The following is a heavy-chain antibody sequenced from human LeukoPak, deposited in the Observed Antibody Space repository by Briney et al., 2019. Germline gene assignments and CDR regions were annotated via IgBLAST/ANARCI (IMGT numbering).Heavy chain of an antibody. V-gene: IGHV4-4*02. D-gene: IGHD3-16*02. CDR1: GGSISSSNW. Sequence: SETLSLNCAVSGGSISSSNWWSWVRQPPGKGLEWIGEIYHSGSTNYNPSLKSRVTISVDKSKNQFSLKLSSVTAADTAVYYCARGSLVLDYYYGMDVWGKGTTVTVSS. CDR2: IYHSGST. J-gene: IGHJ6*04. CDR3: ARGSLVLDYYYGMDV.